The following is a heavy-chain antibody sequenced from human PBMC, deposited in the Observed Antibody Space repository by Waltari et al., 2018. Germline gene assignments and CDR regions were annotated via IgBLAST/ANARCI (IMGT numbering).Heavy chain of an antibody. Sequence: EVQLVESGGGLVKPGGSLRLSCAASGFTFSSHSMNWVRQAPGKGLEWVSSISSSSSYIYYADSVKGRFTISRDNAKNSLYLQMNSLRAEDTAVYYCARAGDSYGPSWFDPWGQGTLVTVSS. J-gene: IGHJ5*02. D-gene: IGHD5-18*01. CDR1: GFTFSSHS. V-gene: IGHV3-21*01. CDR3: ARAGDSYGPSWFDP. CDR2: ISSSSSYI.